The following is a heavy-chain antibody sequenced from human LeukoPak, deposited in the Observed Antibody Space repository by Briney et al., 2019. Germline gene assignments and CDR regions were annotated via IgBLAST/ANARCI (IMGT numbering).Heavy chain of an antibody. CDR1: GGSISSGGYY. Sequence: SETLSLTCTVSGGSISSGGYYWSWIRQHPGKGLEWIGYIYYSGSTYYNPSLKSRVTISVDTSKNQCSLKLSSVTAADTAVYYCASSGYSGYERNWGQGTLVTVSS. D-gene: IGHD5-12*01. CDR3: ASSGYSGYERN. CDR2: IYYSGST. V-gene: IGHV4-31*03. J-gene: IGHJ4*02.